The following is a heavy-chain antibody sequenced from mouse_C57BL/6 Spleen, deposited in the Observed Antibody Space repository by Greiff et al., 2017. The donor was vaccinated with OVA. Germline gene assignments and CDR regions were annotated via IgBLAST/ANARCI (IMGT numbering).Heavy chain of an antibody. CDR1: GYTFTSYW. CDR2: INPSNGGT. D-gene: IGHD1-1*01. Sequence: QVQLQQPGPELVKPGASVKLSCKASGYTFTSYWMHWVKQRPGQGLEWIGNINPSNGGTNYNEKFKSKATLTVDKSSSTAYMQLSSLTSEDSAVYYCARAITTVVATGYYAMDYWGQGTSVTVSS. J-gene: IGHJ4*01. V-gene: IGHV1-53*01. CDR3: ARAITTVVATGYYAMDY.